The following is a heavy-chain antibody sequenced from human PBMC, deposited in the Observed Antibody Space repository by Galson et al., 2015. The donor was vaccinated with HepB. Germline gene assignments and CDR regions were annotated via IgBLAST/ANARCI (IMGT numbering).Heavy chain of an antibody. V-gene: IGHV3-7*03. J-gene: IGHJ4*02. CDR2: IKQDGSET. CDR1: GFTFTSYW. Sequence: SLRLSCAASGFTFTSYWMSWVRQAPGKGLEWVANIKQDGSETYYVDSVKGRFTISRDNGKNSVHLQIHSLRAEDTAVYYCARDSYYHASSHSIPPPFDLWGRGTLVAVSS. D-gene: IGHD3-22*01. CDR3: ARDSYYHASSHSIPPPFDL.